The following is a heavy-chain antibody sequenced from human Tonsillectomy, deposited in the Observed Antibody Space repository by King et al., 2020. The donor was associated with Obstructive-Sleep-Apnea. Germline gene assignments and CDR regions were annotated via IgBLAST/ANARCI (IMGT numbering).Heavy chain of an antibody. V-gene: IGHV1-3*01. D-gene: IGHD1-14*01. CDR3: ARDPNNRNADYFDY. Sequence: QLVQSGAEVKKPGASVKVSCKASGYTFTNYAMHWVRQAPGQKLEWMGWINAGNGNTKYSQKFQGRLTITSDTSAHTAYMELSSLTSEDTAVYSCARDPNNRNADYFDYWGQGILVTVSS. CDR1: GYTFTNYA. CDR2: INAGNGNT. J-gene: IGHJ4*02.